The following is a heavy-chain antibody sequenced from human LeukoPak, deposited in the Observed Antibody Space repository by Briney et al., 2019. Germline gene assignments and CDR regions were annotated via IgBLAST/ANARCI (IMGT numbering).Heavy chain of an antibody. J-gene: IGHJ4*02. D-gene: IGHD1-26*01. CDR3: ARNSGTYYTTHGYFDY. Sequence: SETLSLTCTVSGGSISTNYWGWIRQPPGKGLEWIGYVSSNEGTNYNPSLKSRVTILVDTSKNQFSLKLSSVTAADTAVYYCARNSGTYYTTHGYFDYWGQGTLVTVSS. CDR2: VSSNEGT. V-gene: IGHV4-59*01. CDR1: GGSISTNY.